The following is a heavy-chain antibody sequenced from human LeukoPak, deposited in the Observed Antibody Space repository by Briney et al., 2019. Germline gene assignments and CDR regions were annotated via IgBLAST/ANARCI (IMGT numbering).Heavy chain of an antibody. V-gene: IGHV3-15*01. J-gene: IGHJ4*02. Sequence: GGSLRLSCAASGFTFNNAWMSWVRQAPGKGLEWVGQIKSNTDGGTADHAGPVKGRFTISRDDSKNTLYLQMNSLNIEDTAVYYCTRDWAGIGDYWGQGTLVTVSS. CDR2: IKSNTDGGTA. CDR1: GFTFNNAW. CDR3: TRDWAGIGDY. D-gene: IGHD6-13*01.